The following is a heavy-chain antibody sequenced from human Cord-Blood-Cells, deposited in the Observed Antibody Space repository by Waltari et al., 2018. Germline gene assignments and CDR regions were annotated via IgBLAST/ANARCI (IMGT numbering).Heavy chain of an antibody. J-gene: IGHJ3*02. CDR1: GFTFSSVW. CDR3: ARDLGGWGAFDI. V-gene: IGHV3-7*01. D-gene: IGHD6-19*01. Sequence: EVQLVESGGGLVQPGGSLRLSCAASGFTFSSVWMSWFCQAPGKGLGVVAKIKQDGSEKYYVDSVKGRFTISRDNAKNSLYLQMNSLRAEDTAVYYCARDLGGWGAFDIWGQGTMVTVSS. CDR2: IKQDGSEK.